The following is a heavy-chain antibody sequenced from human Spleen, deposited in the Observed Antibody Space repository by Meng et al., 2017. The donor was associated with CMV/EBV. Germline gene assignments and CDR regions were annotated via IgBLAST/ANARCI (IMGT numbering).Heavy chain of an antibody. CDR1: GCSISGYY. CDR3: VGGSDGGYAYNSSYYRAFDY. Sequence: SETLSLTCTVFGCSISGYYWSWTRQPAGKGLEWIGRIYISGITNYNPSLKSRVTMSVDTSKNQFSLKLSSVTDADTAVYYCVGGSDGGYAYNSSYYRAFDYWGQGSRVTVSS. V-gene: IGHV4-4*07. CDR2: IYISGIT. D-gene: IGHD3-22*01. J-gene: IGHJ4*02.